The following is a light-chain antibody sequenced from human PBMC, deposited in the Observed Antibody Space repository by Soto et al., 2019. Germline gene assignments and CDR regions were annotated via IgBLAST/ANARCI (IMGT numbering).Light chain of an antibody. CDR3: QQYNKWTLT. Sequence: LMTQSPATLSLSPGDSATVPCRASQSVSNNLAWYKQQPGKAPRLLIYGESTRATGIPARVSGSGYGTELNLTISSLQSEDFEVDYCQQYNKWTLTCGGGTKVDIK. V-gene: IGKV3-15*01. CDR2: GES. CDR1: QSVSNN. J-gene: IGKJ4*01.